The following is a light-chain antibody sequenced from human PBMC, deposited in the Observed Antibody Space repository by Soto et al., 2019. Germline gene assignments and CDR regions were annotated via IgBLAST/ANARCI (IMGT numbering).Light chain of an antibody. CDR3: GSWDTSLSATV. J-gene: IGLJ2*01. CDR1: SSNIGNNY. CDR2: DNN. V-gene: IGLV1-51*01. Sequence: QPVLTQPPSVSAAPGQKVTISCSGSSSNIGNNYVSWYQQLPGTAPKLLIYDNNKRPSGIPDRFSGSKSGTSATLGISGLRTGDEADYYCGSWDTSLSATVFGGGTKLTVL.